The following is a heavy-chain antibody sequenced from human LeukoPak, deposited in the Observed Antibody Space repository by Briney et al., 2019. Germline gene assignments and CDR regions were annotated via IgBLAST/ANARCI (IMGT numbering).Heavy chain of an antibody. V-gene: IGHV3-23*01. CDR1: GFTFTSYA. CDR3: AKVLGIAVTGDQFDY. CDR2: ISGSGGNT. Sequence: QAGGSLRLSCAGSGFTFTSYAMSWARQAPGKGLEWVSGISGSGGNTYYADSVQGRFTISRDNSKNTLYLQMNSLRVEDTAVYYCAKVLGIAVTGDQFDYWGQGTLVTVSS. J-gene: IGHJ4*02. D-gene: IGHD6-19*01.